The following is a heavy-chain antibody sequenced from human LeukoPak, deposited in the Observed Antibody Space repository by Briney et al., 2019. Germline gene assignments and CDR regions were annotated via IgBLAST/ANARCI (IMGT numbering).Heavy chain of an antibody. CDR3: ASLYCSSTSCSRGLYYYYMDV. CDR2: IYYSGST. J-gene: IGHJ6*03. Sequence: KPSETLSLTCTVSGGSISNYYWSWIRQSPGKGLEWIAYIYYSGSTNYSPSLKSRVTISVDTSKNQFSLKLSSVTAADTAVYYCASLYCSSTSCSRGLYYYYMDVWGKGTTVTVSS. V-gene: IGHV4-59*08. D-gene: IGHD2-2*01. CDR1: GGSISNYY.